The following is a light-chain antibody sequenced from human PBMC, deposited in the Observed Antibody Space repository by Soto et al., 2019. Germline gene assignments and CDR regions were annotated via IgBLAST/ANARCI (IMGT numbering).Light chain of an antibody. J-gene: IGLJ1*01. CDR3: QSYENSRTGFYV. V-gene: IGLV1-40*01. CDR1: SSDIGAGFD. Sequence: QSVLTQPPSVYGAPGQRVTIACTGSSSDIGAGFDVHWYQHLPGTAPKLLIYGNTNRPSGVPGRFSGSKSGTSASLVITGLQAEDEDDYYCQSYENSRTGFYVFGTGTKLTV. CDR2: GNT.